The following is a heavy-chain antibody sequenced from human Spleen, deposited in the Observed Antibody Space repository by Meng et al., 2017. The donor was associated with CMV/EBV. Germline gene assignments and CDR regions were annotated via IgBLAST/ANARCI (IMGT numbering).Heavy chain of an antibody. D-gene: IGHD3-3*01. CDR2: INLSGST. CDR1: GGSFSGYY. V-gene: IGHV4-34*01. CDR3: ARGSVDFWSGSYYYYGMDV. Sequence: SETLSLTCTIYGGSFSGYYWSWIRQPPGKGLEWIGEINLSGSTNYNPSLKSRVTISVDTSKNQFSLKLTPVTAADTAVYYCARGSVDFWSGSYYYYGMDVWGQGTTVTVSS. J-gene: IGHJ6*02.